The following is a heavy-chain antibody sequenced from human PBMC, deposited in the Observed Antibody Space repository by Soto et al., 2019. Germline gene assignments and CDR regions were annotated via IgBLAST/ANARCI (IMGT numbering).Heavy chain of an antibody. CDR1: GFTFSSYG. V-gene: IGHV3-30*18. CDR2: ISYDGSNK. CDR3: AKGSLLWFGEFPSFDY. J-gene: IGHJ4*02. D-gene: IGHD3-10*01. Sequence: GGSLRLSCAASGFTFSSYGMHWVRQAPGKGLEWVAVISYDGSNKYYADSVKGRFTISRDNSKNTLYLQMNSLRAEDTAVYYCAKGSLLWFGEFPSFDYWGQGTLVTVSS.